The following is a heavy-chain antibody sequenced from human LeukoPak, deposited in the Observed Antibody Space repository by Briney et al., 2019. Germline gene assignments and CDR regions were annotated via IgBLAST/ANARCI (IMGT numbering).Heavy chain of an antibody. CDR3: AKKYCSSASCYFDY. D-gene: IGHD2-2*01. V-gene: IGHV7-4-1*02. CDR1: GYTFTKYG. J-gene: IGHJ4*02. Sequence: ASVKVSCKASGYTFTKYGMNWVRQAPGQGLEWMGWINTNTGNPTYAQDFTGRFVFSLDTSVTTAYLQISSLKAEDTAVYYCAKKYCSSASCYFDYWGQGTLVTVSS. CDR2: INTNTGNP.